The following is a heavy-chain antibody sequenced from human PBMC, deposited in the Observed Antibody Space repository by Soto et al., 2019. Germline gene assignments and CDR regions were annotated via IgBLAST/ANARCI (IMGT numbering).Heavy chain of an antibody. V-gene: IGHV3-30*18. CDR3: AKTRGYSYDYGMGV. CDR1: GFTFSSYG. Sequence: QVQLVESGGGVVQPGRSLRLSCTASGFTFSSYGMHWVRQAADKGLEWVTVISYDGTNKYYADSVKGRFTISRDNSKNTLYLQMNSLRAEDTAVYYCAKTRGYSYDYGMGVWGQGTTVTVSS. D-gene: IGHD5-18*01. J-gene: IGHJ6*02. CDR2: ISYDGTNK.